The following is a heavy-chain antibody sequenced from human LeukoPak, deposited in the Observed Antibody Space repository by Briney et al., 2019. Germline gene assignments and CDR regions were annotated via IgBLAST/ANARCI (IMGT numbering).Heavy chain of an antibody. Sequence: GRSLRLSCAASEFTFSSYGMHWVRQAPGKGLEWVAVISYDGSNKYYADSVKGRFTISRDNSKNTLYLQMNSLRAGDTAVYYCAKALGYSSGWYSDYYYGMDVWGQGTTVTVSS. CDR1: EFTFSSYG. V-gene: IGHV3-30*18. J-gene: IGHJ6*02. CDR2: ISYDGSNK. CDR3: AKALGYSSGWYSDYYYGMDV. D-gene: IGHD6-19*01.